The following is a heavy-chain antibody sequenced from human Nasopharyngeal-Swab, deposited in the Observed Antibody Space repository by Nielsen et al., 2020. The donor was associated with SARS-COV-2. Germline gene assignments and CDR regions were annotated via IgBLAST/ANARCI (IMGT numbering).Heavy chain of an antibody. D-gene: IGHD3-22*01. CDR2: MNPNSGNT. V-gene: IGHV1-8*01. Sequence: ASVKVSCKASGYTFTSYDINWVRQATGQGLEWMGWMNPNSGNTGYAQKFQGRVTMTRNTSISTAYMELSSLRSEDTAVYYCARVYISYYYDSSGYYRSYYYYGMDVWGQGTTVTASS. J-gene: IGHJ6*02. CDR1: GYTFTSYD. CDR3: ARVYISYYYDSSGYYRSYYYYGMDV.